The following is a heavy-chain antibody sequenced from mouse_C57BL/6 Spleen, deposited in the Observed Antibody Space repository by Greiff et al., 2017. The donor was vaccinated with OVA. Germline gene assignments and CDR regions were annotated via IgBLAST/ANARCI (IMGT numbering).Heavy chain of an antibody. CDR2: IHPNSGST. V-gene: IGHV1-64*01. CDR3: ARRADRDYFDY. D-gene: IGHD3-1*01. Sequence: VQLQQPGAELVKPGASVKLSCKASGYTFTSYWMHWVKQRPGQGLEWIGMIHPNSGSTNYNEKFKSKATLTVDKSSSTAYMQLSSLTSEDSAVYYCARRADRDYFDYWGQGTTLTVSS. CDR1: GYTFTSYW. J-gene: IGHJ2*01.